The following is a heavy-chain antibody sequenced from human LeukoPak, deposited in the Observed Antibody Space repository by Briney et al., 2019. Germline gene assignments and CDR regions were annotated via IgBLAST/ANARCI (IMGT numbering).Heavy chain of an antibody. CDR1: GGSISSGGYS. CDR3: ARGVGGTSLLGDWFDP. J-gene: IGHJ5*02. V-gene: IGHV4-30-2*01. D-gene: IGHD2-2*01. Sequence: PSETLSLTCAVSGGSISSGGYSWSWIRQPPGKGLEWIGYIYHSGSTYYNPSLKSRVTISVDRSKNQFSLKLSSVTAADTAVYYCARGVGGTSLLGDWFDPWGQGTLVTVSS. CDR2: IYHSGST.